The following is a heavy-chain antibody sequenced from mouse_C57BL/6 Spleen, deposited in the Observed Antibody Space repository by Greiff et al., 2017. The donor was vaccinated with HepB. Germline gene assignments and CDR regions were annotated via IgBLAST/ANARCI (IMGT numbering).Heavy chain of an antibody. D-gene: IGHD1-1*01. J-gene: IGHJ3*01. CDR1: GYTFTDYY. V-gene: IGHV1-26*01. Sequence: VQLQQSGPELVKPGASVKISCKASGYTFTDYYMNWVKQSHGKSLEWIGDINPNNGGTSYNQKFKGKATLTVDKSSSTAYMELRSLTSEDSAVYYCARYYGGFAYWGQGTLVTVSA. CDR2: INPNNGGT. CDR3: ARYYGGFAY.